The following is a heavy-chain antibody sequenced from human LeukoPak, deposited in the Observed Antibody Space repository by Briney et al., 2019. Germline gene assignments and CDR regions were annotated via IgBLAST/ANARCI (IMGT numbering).Heavy chain of an antibody. J-gene: IGHJ4*02. CDR3: ATFGVIVRNNYLDY. D-gene: IGHD3-3*01. CDR2: ISGSGGST. V-gene: IGHV3-23*01. CDR1: GFTFSNYA. Sequence: PGGSLRLSCAASGFTFSNYAMSWVRQAPGKGLEWVSAISGSGGSTYYADSVKGRFTISRDNSKNTLYLQMNSLRAEETAVYYCATFGVIVRNNYLDYWGQGALVAVSS.